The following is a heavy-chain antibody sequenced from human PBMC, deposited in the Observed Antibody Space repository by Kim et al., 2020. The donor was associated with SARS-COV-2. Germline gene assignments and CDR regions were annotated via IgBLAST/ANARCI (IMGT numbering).Heavy chain of an antibody. CDR3: ARAKNRLGTSAYYYGSGSYYTHDY. D-gene: IGHD3-10*01. J-gene: IGHJ4*02. CDR1: GGTFSSYA. V-gene: IGHV1-69*13. CDR2: IIPIFGTA. Sequence: SVKVSCKASGGTFSSYAISWVRQAPGQGLEWMGGIIPIFGTANYAQKFQGRVTITADESTSTAYMELSSLRSEDTAVYYCARAKNRLGTSAYYYGSGSYYTHDYWGQGTLVTVSS.